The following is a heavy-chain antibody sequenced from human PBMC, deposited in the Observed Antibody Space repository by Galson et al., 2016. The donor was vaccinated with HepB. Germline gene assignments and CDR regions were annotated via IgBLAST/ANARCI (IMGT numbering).Heavy chain of an antibody. Sequence: SLRLSCAASGFTFSNYAMNWVRQAPGKGLEWVSTISPSGGTTYYADSVKGRFTISRDNSKNTLYLQLNSLRAEDTAVYYCAKDGGYCSDATCYYRNSWGQGTLVTVSS. J-gene: IGHJ4*02. CDR1: GFTFSNYA. V-gene: IGHV3-23*01. CDR2: ISPSGGTT. CDR3: AKDGGYCSDATCYYRNS. D-gene: IGHD2-15*01.